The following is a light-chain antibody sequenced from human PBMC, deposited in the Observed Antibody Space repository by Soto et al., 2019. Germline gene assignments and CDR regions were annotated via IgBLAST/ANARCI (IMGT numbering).Light chain of an antibody. CDR3: QQYYSTPRT. CDR2: WAS. CDR1: QTVLYSSNNKNH. V-gene: IGKV4-1*01. Sequence: DIVMTQSPDSLSVSLGERATINCKSSQTVLYSSNNKNHLAWYQQRPGQPPKLLFSWASTRESGVPDRFRASGSGTDFTLSIGSLQAEDVAVYSCQQYYSTPRTFGQGTKVEIK. J-gene: IGKJ1*01.